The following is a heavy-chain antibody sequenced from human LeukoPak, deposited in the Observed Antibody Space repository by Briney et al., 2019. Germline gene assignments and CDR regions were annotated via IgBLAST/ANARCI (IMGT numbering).Heavy chain of an antibody. D-gene: IGHD2-8*01. V-gene: IGHV3-21*01. J-gene: IGHJ4*02. CDR2: ISSSSSYI. CDR1: GFTFSSYS. Sequence: GGSLRLSCAASGFTFSSYSMNWVRQAPGKGLEWVSSISSSSSYIYYAYSVKGRFTISRDNAKNSLYLQMNSLRAEDTAVYYCARTYCTNGVCYWYYFDYWGQGTLVTVSS. CDR3: ARTYCTNGVCYWYYFDY.